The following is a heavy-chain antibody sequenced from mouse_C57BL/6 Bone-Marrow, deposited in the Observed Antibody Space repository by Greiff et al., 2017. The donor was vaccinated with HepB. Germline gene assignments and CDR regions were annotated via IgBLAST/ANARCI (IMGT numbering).Heavy chain of an antibody. D-gene: IGHD1-1*01. J-gene: IGHJ1*03. Sequence: QVQLQQPGAELVKPGASAKLSCKASGYTFTSYWMHWVKQRPGQGLEWIGMIHPNSGSTNYNEKFKSKATLTVDKSSSTAYMQLSSLTSEDSAVYYCAATVPNFDVWGTGTTVTVSS. V-gene: IGHV1-64*01. CDR3: AATVPNFDV. CDR1: GYTFTSYW. CDR2: IHPNSGST.